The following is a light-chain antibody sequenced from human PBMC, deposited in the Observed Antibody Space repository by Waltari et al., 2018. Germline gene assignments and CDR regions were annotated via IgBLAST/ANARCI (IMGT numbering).Light chain of an antibody. J-gene: IGLJ1*01. CDR3: NSRDSRGHPLV. CDR1: SLRYSY. Sequence: SSELTQDPVVSVALGQTVRITCQGDSLRYSYANWYHQKPGQAPVIVMYGKNNRPSGSPDRFSGSYAGTTASLIITGAQAEDEGDYYCNSRDSRGHPLVFGTGTKVTVL. CDR2: GKN. V-gene: IGLV3-19*01.